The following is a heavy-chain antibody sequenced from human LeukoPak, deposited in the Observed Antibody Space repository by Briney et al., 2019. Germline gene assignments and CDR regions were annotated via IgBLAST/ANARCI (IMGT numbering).Heavy chain of an antibody. Sequence: GGSLRLSCAASGFTFDDYAVHWVRQAPGEGLEWVSLISWDGGSTYYADSVKGRFTISRDNSKNSLYLQMNSLRAEDTALYYCAKDLYGSGSYYLDVWGKGTTVTVSS. CDR2: ISWDGGST. CDR3: AKDLYGSGSYYLDV. J-gene: IGHJ6*03. D-gene: IGHD3-10*01. V-gene: IGHV3-43D*04. CDR1: GFTFDDYA.